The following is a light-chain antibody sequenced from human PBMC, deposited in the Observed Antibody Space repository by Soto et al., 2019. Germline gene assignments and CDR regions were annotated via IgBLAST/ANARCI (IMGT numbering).Light chain of an antibody. V-gene: IGLV2-14*03. CDR1: SSDVGAYNY. Sequence: QSVLTPRASVSRSPGQSITISCTGTSSDVGAYNYVSWYQQLPGKAPKLMIYDVSNRPSGVSNRFSGSKSGNTASLTISGLQAEDETDYYCFSYTTSSTYVFGTGTKVTVL. CDR2: DVS. J-gene: IGLJ1*01. CDR3: FSYTTSSTYV.